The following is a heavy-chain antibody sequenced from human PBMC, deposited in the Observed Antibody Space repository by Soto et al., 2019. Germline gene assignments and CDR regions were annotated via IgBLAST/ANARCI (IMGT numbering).Heavy chain of an antibody. CDR2: ISGYNANT. V-gene: IGHV1-18*04. D-gene: IGHD1-1*01. Sequence: QVQLVQSGGEVRKPGASVKVSCKTSGYTFTNNGINWVRQAPGQGLEWMGWISGYNANTKYAQKFQGRVTLTTDTLTSTAFMELSSLRSDDTAVYYCASHDPGARFDPWGQGTLVIVSS. CDR3: ASHDPGARFDP. CDR1: GYTFTNNG. J-gene: IGHJ5*02.